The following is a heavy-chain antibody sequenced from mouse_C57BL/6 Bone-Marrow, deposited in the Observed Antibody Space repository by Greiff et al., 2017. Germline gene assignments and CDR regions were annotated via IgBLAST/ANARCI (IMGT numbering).Heavy chain of an antibody. J-gene: IGHJ1*03. CDR1: GFNIKDDY. Sequence: VQLQQSGAELVRPGASVKLSCTASGFNIKDDYMHWVKQRPEQGLEWIGWIDPENGDTEYASKFQGKATITADTSSNTAYLQLSSLTSEDTAVYYCATFVYYYCLWYFDVWGTGTTVTVSS. V-gene: IGHV14-4*01. CDR3: ATFVYYYCLWYFDV. D-gene: IGHD1-1*01. CDR2: IDPENGDT.